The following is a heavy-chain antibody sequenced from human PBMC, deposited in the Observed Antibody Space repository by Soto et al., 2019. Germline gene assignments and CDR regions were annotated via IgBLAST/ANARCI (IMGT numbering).Heavy chain of an antibody. CDR2: VSPYNGNR. CDR3: ARRYGDPSSASGFDY. CDR1: GYTFTSYG. V-gene: IGHV1-18*01. Sequence: ASVKVSCKASGYTFTSYGISWVRQAPGRGLEWMGWVSPYNGNRNYAEKVQGRVTMTTDTSTSTAYMELRSLKSDDTAVYYCARRYGDPSSASGFDYWGQGTQVTVSS. D-gene: IGHD4-17*01. J-gene: IGHJ4*02.